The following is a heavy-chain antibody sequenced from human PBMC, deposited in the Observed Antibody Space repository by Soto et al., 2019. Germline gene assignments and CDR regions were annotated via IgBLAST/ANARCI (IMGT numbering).Heavy chain of an antibody. CDR1: GGSISSYY. Sequence: SETLSLTCTVSGGSISSYYWSWIRQPPGKGLEWIGYIYYSGSTNYNPSLKSRVTISVDTSKNQFSLKLSSVTAADTAVYYCARRYSSSFDEWGQRTLVTVSS. J-gene: IGHJ4*02. V-gene: IGHV4-59*08. CDR2: IYYSGST. CDR3: ARRYSSSFDE. D-gene: IGHD6-13*01.